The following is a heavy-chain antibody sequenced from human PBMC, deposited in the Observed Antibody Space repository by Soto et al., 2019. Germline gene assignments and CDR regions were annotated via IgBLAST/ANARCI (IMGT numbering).Heavy chain of an antibody. J-gene: IGHJ6*02. V-gene: IGHV3-30*18. Sequence: GGSLRLSCEASGFTFSAFGMHWVRQAPGKGLEWVAIISYEGILKDYADSVKGRFTISRDTSKSALYLQMNRLRPEDTAVYYVAKDFKISGGHYGSLNYYYGMDVWGQGTTVTVSS. CDR1: GFTFSAFG. CDR2: ISYEGILK. CDR3: AKDFKISGGHYGSLNYYYGMDV. D-gene: IGHD3-10*01.